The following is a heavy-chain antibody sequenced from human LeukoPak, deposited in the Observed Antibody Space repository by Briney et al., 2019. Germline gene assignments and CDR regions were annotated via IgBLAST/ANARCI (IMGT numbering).Heavy chain of an antibody. J-gene: IGHJ3*02. V-gene: IGHV1-2*06. CDR2: INPNSGGT. D-gene: IGHD6-19*01. CDR1: GYTFTGYH. CDR3: ARQRSGWSYDAFDI. Sequence: ASVKVSCKASGYTFTGYHMHWVRQAPGQGLEWMGRINPNSGGTTYAQKFHGRVTMTRDTSISTAYMELSRLRSDDTAVFYCARQRSGWSYDAFDIWGQGTMVTVSS.